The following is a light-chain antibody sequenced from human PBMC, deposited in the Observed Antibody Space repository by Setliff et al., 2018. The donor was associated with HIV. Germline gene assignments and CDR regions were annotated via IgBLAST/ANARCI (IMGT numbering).Light chain of an antibody. CDR1: QSVSSA. J-gene: IGKJ1*01. V-gene: IGKV3-15*01. Sequence: EVVMTQSPATLSVSPGERATLSCNASQSVSSALAWYQQKPGQAPRLLMYEASTRATGIPARFTGSGSGTAFTLTISGLQSEDFAIYYCQQYSDWPRTFGQGTKVDIK. CDR2: EAS. CDR3: QQYSDWPRT.